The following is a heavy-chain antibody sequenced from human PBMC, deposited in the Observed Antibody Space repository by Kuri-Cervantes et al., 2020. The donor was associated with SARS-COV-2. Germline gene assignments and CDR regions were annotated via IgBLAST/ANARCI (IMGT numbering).Heavy chain of an antibody. CDR2: IYQGGHT. Sequence: SETLSLTCTVSGGSISSGDYSWSWIRQPPGKALQWIGYIYQGGHTYYSPSLMSRATISVDTSKNQFSLKLSSVTAADTAVYYCARGADFSGYYFNPYYYYYMDVWGKGTTVTVSS. CDR1: GGSISSGDYS. V-gene: IGHV4-30-2*01. J-gene: IGHJ6*03. D-gene: IGHD3-22*01. CDR3: ARGADFSGYYFNPYYYYYMDV.